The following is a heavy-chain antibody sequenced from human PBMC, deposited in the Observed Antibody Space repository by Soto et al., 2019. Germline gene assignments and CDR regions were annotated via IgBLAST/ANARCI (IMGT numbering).Heavy chain of an antibody. D-gene: IGHD2-8*01. CDR2: TYYRSKWDY. CDR1: GDSVSTNSAT. CDR3: ARLIGNSWLDS. Sequence: QVQLQQSGPGLVKPSQTLSLTCAISGDSVSTNSATWDWIRQSPSRGLEWLGRTYYRSKWDYDYEASVKGRININPDTSNNQVSLHLDSVTPDDTAVYYCARLIGNSWLDSWGQGTLVTVSS. J-gene: IGHJ5*01. V-gene: IGHV6-1*01.